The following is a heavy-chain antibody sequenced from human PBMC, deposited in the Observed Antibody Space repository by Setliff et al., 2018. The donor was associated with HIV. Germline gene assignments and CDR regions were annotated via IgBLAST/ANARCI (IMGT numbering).Heavy chain of an antibody. CDR3: AHDSRIAEYFQH. CDR2: IYSDGRT. V-gene: IGHV3-53*01. Sequence: PGGSLRLSCAASGFPVSDNYMTWVRQAPGKGLEWVSVIYSDGRTFYADSVKGRFTISRDDSKNTVYLQMHSLRVDDTALYYCAHDSRIAEYFQHWGQGTLVTVSS. CDR1: GFPVSDNY. J-gene: IGHJ1*01. D-gene: IGHD4-4*01.